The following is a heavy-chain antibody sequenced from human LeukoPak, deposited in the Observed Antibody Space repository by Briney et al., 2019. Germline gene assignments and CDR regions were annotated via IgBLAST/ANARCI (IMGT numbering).Heavy chain of an antibody. J-gene: IGHJ4*02. D-gene: IGHD3-3*01. CDR1: GFTFSSYG. CDR3: AKGRSVDY. CDR2: IRYDGSNK. Sequence: GGSLRLSCAASGFTFSSYGMHWVRQAPGKGLEWVAFIRYDGSNKYYADSVKGRFTISRDNSKNTLYLQVNSLRAEDTAVYYCAKGRSVDYWGQGTLVTVSS. V-gene: IGHV3-30*02.